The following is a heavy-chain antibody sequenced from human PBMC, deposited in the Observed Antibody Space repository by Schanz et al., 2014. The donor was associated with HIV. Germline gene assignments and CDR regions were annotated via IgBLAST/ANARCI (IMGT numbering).Heavy chain of an antibody. CDR2: ISPYNGDR. CDR3: ARAWYHYGSGSYYRNYGMDV. CDR1: GYTFASYG. V-gene: IGHV1-18*01. D-gene: IGHD3-10*01. J-gene: IGHJ6*02. Sequence: VQLLQSGAEVKKPGASVKVSCKTSGYTFASYGITWVRQAPGQGLDWVGWISPYNGDRKYDQKFQGRVTLTTDTSTNTAYMELRSLRSDDTAVYYCARAWYHYGSGSYYRNYGMDVWGQGTTVTVSS.